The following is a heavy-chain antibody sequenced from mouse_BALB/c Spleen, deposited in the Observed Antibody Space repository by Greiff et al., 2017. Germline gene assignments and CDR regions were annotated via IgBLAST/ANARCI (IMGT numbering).Heavy chain of an antibody. CDR1: GYTFTSYW. CDR3: TRRELDY. J-gene: IGHJ2*01. Sequence: LQQPGSELVRPGASVKLSCKASGYTFTSYWMHWVKQRHGQGLEWIGNIYPGSGSTNYDEKFKSKGTLTVDTSSSTAYMHLSSLTSEDSAVYYCTRRELDYWGQGTTLTVSS. CDR2: IYPGSGST. V-gene: IGHV1S22*01.